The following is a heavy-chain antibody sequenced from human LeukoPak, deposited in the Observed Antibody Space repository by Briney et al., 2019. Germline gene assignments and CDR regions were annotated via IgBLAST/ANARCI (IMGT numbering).Heavy chain of an antibody. V-gene: IGHV3-48*03. D-gene: IGHD2-21*02. CDR2: ISSSGSTI. Sequence: GGSLRLSCAASGFTFSSYEMNWVRQAPGKGLEWVSYISSSGSTIYYADSVKGRFTISRDNAKNSLYLQMNSLRAEDTAVYYCASGVVVVTATALVFDYWGQGTLVTVSS. CDR1: GFTFSSYE. CDR3: ASGVVVVTATALVFDY. J-gene: IGHJ4*02.